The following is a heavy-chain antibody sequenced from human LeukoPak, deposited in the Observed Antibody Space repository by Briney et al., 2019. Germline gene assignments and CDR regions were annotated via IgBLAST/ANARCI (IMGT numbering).Heavy chain of an antibody. CDR1: GFTFSSYA. D-gene: IGHD6-19*01. Sequence: GRSLRLSCAASGFTFSSYAMHWVRQAPGKGLEWVAVISYDGSNKYYADSVKGRFTISRDNSKNTLYLQMNSLRAEDTAVYYCARGYHSSGWRDAFDIWGQGTMVTVSS. CDR3: ARGYHSSGWRDAFDI. CDR2: ISYDGSNK. J-gene: IGHJ3*02. V-gene: IGHV3-30-3*01.